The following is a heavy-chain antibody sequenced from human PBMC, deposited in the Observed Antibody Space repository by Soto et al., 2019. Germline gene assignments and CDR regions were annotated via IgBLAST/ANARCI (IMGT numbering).Heavy chain of an antibody. CDR1: GFTFSNAW. Sequence: GGSLRLSCAASGFTFSNAWMNWVRQAPGKGLEWVGRIKSKTDGGTTDYAAPVKGRFTISRDDSKNTLYLQMNSLKTEDTAVYYCTTDLGWELLGYYYYGMDVWGQGTTVTVSS. CDR3: TTDLGWELLGYYYYGMDV. V-gene: IGHV3-15*07. J-gene: IGHJ6*02. CDR2: IKSKTDGGTT. D-gene: IGHD1-26*01.